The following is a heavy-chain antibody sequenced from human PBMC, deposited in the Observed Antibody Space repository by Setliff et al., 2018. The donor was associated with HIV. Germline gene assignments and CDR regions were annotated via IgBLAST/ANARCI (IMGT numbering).Heavy chain of an antibody. J-gene: IGHJ3*02. V-gene: IGHV3-7*03. CDR2: INRDGRET. Sequence: GGSLRLSCRASGFNFNTYWMSWVRQSPGKGLEFVANINRDGRETNHMDSVKGRFTISRDNAETSLYLQMNSLRVEDTAVYYCARDPGSSAFDMWGQGTMVTVS. CDR3: ARDPGSSAFDM. CDR1: GFNFNTYW.